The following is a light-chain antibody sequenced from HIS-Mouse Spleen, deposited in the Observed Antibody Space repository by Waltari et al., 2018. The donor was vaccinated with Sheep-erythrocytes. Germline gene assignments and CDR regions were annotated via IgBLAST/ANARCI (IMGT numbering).Light chain of an antibody. J-gene: IGLJ3*02. CDR1: SSDVGSYNL. Sequence: QSALPQPASVSGSPGQSITISCTVTSSDVGSYNLLSWYQQHPGKAPKLMIYEGSKRPSGVSNRFSGSKSGNTASLTISGLQAEDEADYYCCSYAGSSTWVFGGGTKLTVL. CDR2: EGS. V-gene: IGLV2-23*01. CDR3: CSYAGSSTWV.